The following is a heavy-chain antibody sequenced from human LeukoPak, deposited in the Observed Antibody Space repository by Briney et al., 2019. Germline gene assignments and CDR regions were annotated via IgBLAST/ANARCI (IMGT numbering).Heavy chain of an antibody. CDR3: AKDLVPYGSGSYCYFDY. D-gene: IGHD3-10*01. V-gene: IGHV3-23*01. CDR2: ISGSGGST. Sequence: GGSLRLSCAASGFTFSSYAMSWVRQAPGKGLEWVSAISGSGGSTYYADSVKGRFTISRDNSKNTLYLQMNSLRAEDTAVYYCAKDLVPYGSGSYCYFDYWGQGTLVTVSS. CDR1: GFTFSSYA. J-gene: IGHJ4*02.